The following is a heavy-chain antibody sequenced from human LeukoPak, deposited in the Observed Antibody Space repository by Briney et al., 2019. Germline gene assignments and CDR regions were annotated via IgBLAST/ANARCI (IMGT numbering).Heavy chain of an antibody. J-gene: IGHJ6*03. CDR3: TAVYRVEGHYYYYMDG. D-gene: IGHD3-16*02. CDR2: IKSNTDGGTT. CDR1: GFTFSGSA. Sequence: GGSLRLSCAASGFTFSGSAMHWVRQASGKGLEWLGRIKSNTDGGTTDYAAPVKGRFTISRDDSKNTLYLQMNSLKTEDTAVYYCTAVYRVEGHYYYYMDGWGKGTTVTISS. V-gene: IGHV3-15*01.